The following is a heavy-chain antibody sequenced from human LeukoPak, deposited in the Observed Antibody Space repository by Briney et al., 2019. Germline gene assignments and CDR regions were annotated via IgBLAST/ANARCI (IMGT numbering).Heavy chain of an antibody. CDR2: IHSNGGTI. V-gene: IGHV3-48*03. D-gene: IGHD5-12*01. CDR1: GFSFGSFE. Sequence: HPGGSLRLSCAASGFSFGSFEMNWVRRAPGKGLEWVSYIHSNGGTIYYAHSVKGRFSISRDNSKSSLFLQMNSLRAEDTAVYYCARERGYSAYDQCLDYWGQGTLVTVSS. CDR3: ARERGYSAYDQCLDY. J-gene: IGHJ4*02.